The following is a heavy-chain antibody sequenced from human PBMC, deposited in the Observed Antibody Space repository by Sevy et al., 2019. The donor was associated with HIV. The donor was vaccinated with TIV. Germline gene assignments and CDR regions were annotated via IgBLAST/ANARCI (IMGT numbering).Heavy chain of an antibody. V-gene: IGHV3-7*03. Sequence: GGSLRLSCTASGFTFSSYWMSWVRQAPGKGLEWVANIKQDGSEKYYVDSVKGRFTISRGNAKNSLYLQMNSLRAEDTAVYYCASEATKGTENTGDRPHYSDYWGQGTLVTVSS. CDR1: GFTFSSYW. D-gene: IGHD7-27*01. CDR3: ASEATKGTENTGDRPHYSDY. CDR2: IKQDGSEK. J-gene: IGHJ4*02.